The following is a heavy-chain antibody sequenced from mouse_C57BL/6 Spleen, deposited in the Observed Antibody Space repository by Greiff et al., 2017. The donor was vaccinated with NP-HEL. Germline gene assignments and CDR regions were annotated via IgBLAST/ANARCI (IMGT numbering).Heavy chain of an antibody. CDR2: INPSTGGT. V-gene: IGHV1-42*01. Sequence: VQLKESGPELVKPGASVKISCKASGSSFTGYYMNWVKQSPETSLEWIGEINPSTGGTTYNQKFKAKATLTVDKSSSTAYRQLKSLTSEDSAVYFCYYGSSYDWYFDVWGTGTTVTVSS. CDR1: GSSFTGYY. J-gene: IGHJ1*03. D-gene: IGHD1-1*01. CDR3: YYGSSYDWYFDV.